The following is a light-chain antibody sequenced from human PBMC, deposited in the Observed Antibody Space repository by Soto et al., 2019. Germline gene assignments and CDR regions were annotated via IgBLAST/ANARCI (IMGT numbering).Light chain of an antibody. Sequence: EIVLTQSPGTLSLSPGERATLSCRASQSVSSSYLAWYQQKPGQAPRLLIYGASSTATGIPDRFSGSGSGTDFTLTISRLEPGDFAVYYCQQYGSSPQTFGQGTRLEIK. V-gene: IGKV3-20*01. J-gene: IGKJ5*01. CDR3: QQYGSSPQT. CDR2: GAS. CDR1: QSVSSSY.